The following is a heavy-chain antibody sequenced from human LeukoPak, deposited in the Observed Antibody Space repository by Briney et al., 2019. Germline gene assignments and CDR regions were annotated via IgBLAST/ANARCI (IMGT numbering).Heavy chain of an antibody. CDR2: IYSGGST. J-gene: IGHJ4*02. Sequence: GGSLRLSCAASGFSVSSNYMSWGRQAPGKGLEWVSVIYSGGSTYYADSVKGRFTISRDNSKNTLYLQMNSLRAEDTAVYYCAKARLRFLDNFILFDYWGQGTLVTVSS. CDR3: AKARLRFLDNFILFDY. D-gene: IGHD3-3*01. V-gene: IGHV3-53*01. CDR1: GFSVSSNY.